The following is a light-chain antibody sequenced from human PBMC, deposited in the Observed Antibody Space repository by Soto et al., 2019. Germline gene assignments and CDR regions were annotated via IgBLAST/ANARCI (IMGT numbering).Light chain of an antibody. CDR1: SSNIGNNR. Sequence: QSALTQPPSVSAAPGQKVTISCSGSSSNIGNNRVAWYQHLPGTAPKLFIYDNDKAASGIPDRFSGSKSGTSATLGITGLQTGDEADYYCGTWDSTLSAAVFGGGTKVTVL. CDR3: GTWDSTLSAAV. V-gene: IGLV1-51*01. CDR2: DND. J-gene: IGLJ2*01.